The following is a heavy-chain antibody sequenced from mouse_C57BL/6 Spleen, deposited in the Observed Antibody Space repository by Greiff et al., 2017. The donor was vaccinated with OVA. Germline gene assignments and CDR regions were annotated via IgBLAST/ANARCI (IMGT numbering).Heavy chain of an antibody. CDR3: ASEGTGTDYYAMDY. CDR1: GYAFTNYL. CDR2: INPGSGGT. V-gene: IGHV1-54*01. Sequence: QVQLQQSGAELVRPGTSVKVSCKASGYAFTNYLIEWVKQRPGQGLEWIGVINPGSGGTNYNEKFKGKATLTADKSSSTAYMQLSSLTSEDSAVYFCASEGTGTDYYAMDYWGQGTSVTVSS. J-gene: IGHJ4*01. D-gene: IGHD4-1*01.